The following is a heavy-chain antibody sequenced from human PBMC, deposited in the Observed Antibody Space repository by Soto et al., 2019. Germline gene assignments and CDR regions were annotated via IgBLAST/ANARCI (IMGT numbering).Heavy chain of an antibody. D-gene: IGHD6-13*01. CDR2: IIHSGDST. Sequence: EVQLLESGGGLVQPGGSLRLSCAASGFTFSTYAMSWVRHAPGKGLAWVSKIIHSGDSTYYADSVKGRFNISRDNSKNTVYLQMNSLRAEDTAVYYCATGQQLGYWGQGTLVTVSS. CDR1: GFTFSTYA. J-gene: IGHJ4*02. V-gene: IGHV3-23*01. CDR3: ATGQQLGY.